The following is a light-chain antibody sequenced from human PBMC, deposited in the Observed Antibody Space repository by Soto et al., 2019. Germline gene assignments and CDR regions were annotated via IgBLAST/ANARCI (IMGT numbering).Light chain of an antibody. V-gene: IGLV2-14*01. CDR3: SAYTASSTLV. J-gene: IGLJ3*02. CDR2: EVR. CDR1: IRDVGAYNL. Sequence: QSALTQPASVSGSAGQSITISCSGSIRDVGAYNLVSWYQQHPGTAPKLINYEVRNRPSGISSRFSGYRSGNTASLTISGLQSEDEGDYYCSAYTASSTLVFGGGTKVTVL.